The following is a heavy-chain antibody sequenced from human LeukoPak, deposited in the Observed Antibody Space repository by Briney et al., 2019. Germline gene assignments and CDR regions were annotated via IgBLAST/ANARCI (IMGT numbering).Heavy chain of an antibody. Sequence: PGGSLRLSCAASGFTSSTYSMNWVRQAPGKGLEWVSSISSSSSHIYYADSVKGRFTTSRDNSKNTLYLQMNSLRAGDTAVYYCAKRPGDNTPFDYWGQGTLVTVSS. V-gene: IGHV3-21*04. CDR3: AKRPGDNTPFDY. CDR2: ISSSSSHI. D-gene: IGHD7-27*01. J-gene: IGHJ4*02. CDR1: GFTSSTYS.